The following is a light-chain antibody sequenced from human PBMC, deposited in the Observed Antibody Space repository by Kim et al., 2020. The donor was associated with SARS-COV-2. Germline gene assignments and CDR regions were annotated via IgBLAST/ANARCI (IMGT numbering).Light chain of an antibody. J-gene: IGKJ1*01. CDR2: DGS. CDR3: QQYESYST. CDR1: PNFPAW. V-gene: IGKV1-5*01. Sequence: SESGGATATLTCRASPNFPAWLAWYQPQPGKAPQLLFYDGSILESGAPSRFSGSGSGTDFTLNVYRLQPGCFATCYCQQYESYSTFGQGTKVDIK.